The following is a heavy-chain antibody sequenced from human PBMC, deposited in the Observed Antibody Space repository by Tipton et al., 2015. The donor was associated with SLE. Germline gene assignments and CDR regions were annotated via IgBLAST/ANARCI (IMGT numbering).Heavy chain of an antibody. V-gene: IGHV4-59*11. J-gene: IGHJ6*02. CDR3: ARDRSYDFWSGYSYYYYYYGMDV. CDR2: IYYSGST. CDR1: GGSISSHY. Sequence: LRLSCTVSGGSISSHYWSWIRQPPGKGLEWIGYIYYSGSTNYNPSLQSRVTISVDTSKNQFSLKLSSVTAADTAVYYCARDRSYDFWSGYSYYYYYYGMDVWGQGTTVTVSS. D-gene: IGHD3-3*01.